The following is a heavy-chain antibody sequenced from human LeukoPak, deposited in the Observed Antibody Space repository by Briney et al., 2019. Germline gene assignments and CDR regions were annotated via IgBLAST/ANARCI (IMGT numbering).Heavy chain of an antibody. D-gene: IGHD3/OR15-3a*01. CDR3: AREGTVSFDY. CDR2: INTSGNST. CDR1: GYTFTRYY. V-gene: IGHV1-46*01. J-gene: IGHJ4*02. Sequence: EASVKVSCKASGYTFTRYYIHWVRQAPGQGLEWMGIINTSGNSTSYAQKFQGRVTMTRDTSTSTVYMELSNLRSEDTAVYYCAREGTVSFDYWGQGTPVTASS.